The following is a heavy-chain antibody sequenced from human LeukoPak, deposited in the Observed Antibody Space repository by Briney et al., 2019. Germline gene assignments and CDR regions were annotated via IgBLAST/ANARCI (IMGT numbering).Heavy chain of an antibody. D-gene: IGHD3-10*01. CDR2: MNPNSGNT. CDR1: GYTFTIYY. V-gene: IGHV1-8*01. Sequence: ASVKVSCKASGYTFTIYYINWVRQASGQGLEWMGWMNPNSGNTGYAQKFQGRITMTRNTPISTAYMELSSLRSEDTAVYYCARPSDGWFGEQFGGMDVWGQGTTVTVSS. CDR3: ARPSDGWFGEQFGGMDV. J-gene: IGHJ6*02.